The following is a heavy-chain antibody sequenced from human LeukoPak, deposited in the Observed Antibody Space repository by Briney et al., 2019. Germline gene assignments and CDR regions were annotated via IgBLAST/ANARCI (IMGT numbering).Heavy chain of an antibody. Sequence: PGGSLRLSCAASGFTFYDFSLYWVRQRPWKGLEWISLISGGGETTHYADSVKGRFTMSRDNRQNFVYLQMNSLRSDDSALYCAKDLTWNLEEGAFDVWGQGTMVAVSS. CDR1: GFTFYDFS. CDR2: ISGGGETT. CDR3: AKDLTWNLEEGAFDV. V-gene: IGHV3-43*02. D-gene: IGHD1-1*01. J-gene: IGHJ3*01.